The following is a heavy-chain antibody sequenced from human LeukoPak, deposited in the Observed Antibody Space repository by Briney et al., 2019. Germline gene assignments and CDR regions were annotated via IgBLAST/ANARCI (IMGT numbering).Heavy chain of an antibody. CDR3: ARRYLVVGATKVYYFDY. J-gene: IGHJ4*02. D-gene: IGHD1-26*01. Sequence: ASVKVSCKSSGYTFTGYYMHWVRQAPGQGLEWMGLINPNSGGTNYAQKFQGRVTMTSDTSISTAYMELSRLRSDHTAVYYCARRYLVVGATKVYYFDYWGQGTLATVSS. CDR1: GYTFTGYY. V-gene: IGHV1-2*02. CDR2: INPNSGGT.